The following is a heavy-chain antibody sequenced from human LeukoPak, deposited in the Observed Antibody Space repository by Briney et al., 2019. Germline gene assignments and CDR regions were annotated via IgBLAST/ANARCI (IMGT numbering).Heavy chain of an antibody. CDR2: IWYDGSNK. Sequence: PGRSLRLSCAASGFTFSSYVMHWVRQAPGKGLEWVAVIWYDGSNKYYADSVKGRFTISRDNSKNTLYLQMNSLRAEDTAVYYCARAPYEPWAYYFDYWGQGTLVTVSS. CDR1: GFTFSSYV. J-gene: IGHJ4*02. D-gene: IGHD3-3*01. V-gene: IGHV3-33*01. CDR3: ARAPYEPWAYYFDY.